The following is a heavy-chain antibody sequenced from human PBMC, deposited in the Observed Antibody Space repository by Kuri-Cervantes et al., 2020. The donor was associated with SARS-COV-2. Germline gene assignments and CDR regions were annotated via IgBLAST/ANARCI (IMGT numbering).Heavy chain of an antibody. CDR2: IYYSGST. CDR3: ARAETYYDFWSGLNYYYMDV. J-gene: IGHJ6*03. Sequence: GSLRLSCTVSGGSISSHYWSWIRQPPGKGLEWIGYIYYSGSTNYNPSLKSRVTISVDTSKNQFSLKLSSVTAADTAVYYCARAETYYDFWSGLNYYYMDVWGKGTTVTVSS. D-gene: IGHD3-3*01. CDR1: GGSISSHY. V-gene: IGHV4-59*11.